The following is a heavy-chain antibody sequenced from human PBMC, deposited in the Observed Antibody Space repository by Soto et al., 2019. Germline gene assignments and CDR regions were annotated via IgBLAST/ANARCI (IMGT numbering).Heavy chain of an antibody. D-gene: IGHD1-26*01. CDR1: GFTFSSYW. J-gene: IGHJ5*02. V-gene: IGHV3-74*01. CDR2: IKSDGTP. CDR3: ARRLFETSGTYPFDP. Sequence: EVQLVESGGGLVQPGGSLRLSCAASGFTFSSYWMHWVRQAPGKGLVWVSRIKSDGTPSYADSVKGRFTISRDNAKNTLYFEMISLRVEDTAVYYCARRLFETSGTYPFDPWGQGTLVTVSS.